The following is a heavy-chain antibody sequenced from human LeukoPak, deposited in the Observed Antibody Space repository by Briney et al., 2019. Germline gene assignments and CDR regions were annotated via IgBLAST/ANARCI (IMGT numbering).Heavy chain of an antibody. CDR2: IYNSGTT. CDR1: GGSIRNSSFY. D-gene: IGHD1-26*01. Sequence: NPSETLSLTCAVSGGSIRNSSFYWGWIRQPPGKGLEWIASIYNSGTTYYNPSLKSRVTISIDTSKNQFSLNLNSVTAADTALYSCARHYLGGNYPDYFNHWGQGTLVTVSS. V-gene: IGHV4-39*01. J-gene: IGHJ4*02. CDR3: ARHYLGGNYPDYFNH.